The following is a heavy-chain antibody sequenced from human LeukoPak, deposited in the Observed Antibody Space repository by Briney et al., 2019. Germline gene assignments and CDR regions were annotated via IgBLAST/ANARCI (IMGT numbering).Heavy chain of an antibody. D-gene: IGHD3-3*01. CDR2: INPNSGGT. V-gene: IGHV1-2*02. CDR3: ASYWEAWSGNKRAFDI. CDR1: GYTFTGYY. J-gene: IGHJ3*02. Sequence: ASVKVSCKASGYTFTGYYMHWVRQAPGQGLEWMGWINPNSGGTNYAQKFQGRVTMTRDTSISTAYMELSRLRSDDTAVYYCASYWEAWSGNKRAFDIWGQGTMVTVSS.